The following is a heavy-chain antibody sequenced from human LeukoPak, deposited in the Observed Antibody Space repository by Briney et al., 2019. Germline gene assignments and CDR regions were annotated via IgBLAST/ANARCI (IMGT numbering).Heavy chain of an antibody. V-gene: IGHV1-18*01. CDR2: ISAYNGNT. CDR3: ARDLTYYYGSGSYLPDY. CDR1: GYTFTSYG. D-gene: IGHD3-10*01. J-gene: IGHJ4*02. Sequence: GASVKVSFKASGYTFTSYGISWVRQAPGQGLEWMGWISAYNGNTNYAQKLQGRVTMTTDTSTSTAYMELRSLRSDDTAVYYCARDLTYYYGSGSYLPDYWGQGTLVTVSS.